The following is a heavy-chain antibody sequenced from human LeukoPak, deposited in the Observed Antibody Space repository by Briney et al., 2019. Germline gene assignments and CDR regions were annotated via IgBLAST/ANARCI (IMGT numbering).Heavy chain of an antibody. CDR3: ARNDSVAGTTFDY. CDR2: INHSGST. CDR1: GGSFSGYY. D-gene: IGHD6-19*01. Sequence: PSETLTLTCAVSGGSFSGYYWSWIRQPPGKGLEWVGEINHSGSTKYNPSLKSRVTISVDTSKNQFSLKLSSVTAADTAVYYCARNDSVAGTTFDYWGQGTLVTVSS. V-gene: IGHV4-34*01. J-gene: IGHJ4*02.